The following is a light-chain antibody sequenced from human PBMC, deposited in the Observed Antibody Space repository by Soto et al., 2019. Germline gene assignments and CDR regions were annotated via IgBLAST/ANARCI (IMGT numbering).Light chain of an antibody. CDR1: SSDIGSYDY. CDR2: DVS. V-gene: IGLV2-14*03. Sequence: QSALTQPAPVSGSPGQSITVSCTGTSSDIGSYDYVSWYQQHPGKVPKLIIYDVSNRPSGVSNRFSGSKSGNTASLTISGLQAEDEADYYCTSFTTAYTHVFGSGTKLTVL. CDR3: TSFTTAYTHV. J-gene: IGLJ1*01.